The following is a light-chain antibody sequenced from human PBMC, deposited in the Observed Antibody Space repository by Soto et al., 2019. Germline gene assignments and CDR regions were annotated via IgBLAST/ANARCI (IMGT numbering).Light chain of an antibody. V-gene: IGKV3-15*01. J-gene: IGKJ1*01. CDR3: QQYGSSPTWT. CDR2: GVS. CDR1: QSVNTN. Sequence: DIAMTQYLATLSVSPGLKSTLSFIASQSVNTNLAWYQQTPGQAPRLLIYGVSTRATGIPARFSGSGSGTDFTLTISRLEPEDSAVYYCQQYGSSPTWTFGQGTKVDI.